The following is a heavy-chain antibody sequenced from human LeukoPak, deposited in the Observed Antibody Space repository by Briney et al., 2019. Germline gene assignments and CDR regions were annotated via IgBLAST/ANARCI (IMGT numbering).Heavy chain of an antibody. Sequence: PGGSLRLSCAASGFTFSSYAMSWIRQAPGKGLEWVSAISGSGGSTYYADSVKGRSTISRDNSKNTLYLQMNSLRAEDTAVYYCAKLQYSYGHTIDYWGQGTLVTVSS. J-gene: IGHJ4*02. D-gene: IGHD5-18*01. V-gene: IGHV3-23*01. CDR1: GFTFSSYA. CDR3: AKLQYSYGHTIDY. CDR2: ISGSGGST.